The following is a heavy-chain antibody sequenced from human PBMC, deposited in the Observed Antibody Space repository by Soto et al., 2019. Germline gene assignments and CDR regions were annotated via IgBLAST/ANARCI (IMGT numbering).Heavy chain of an antibody. V-gene: IGHV4-59*08. D-gene: IGHD4-17*01. Sequence: QVQLQESGPGLVKPSETLSLTCTVSGGSISSYYWSWIRQPPGKGLEWIGYIYYSGSTNYNPSLKCRDTITVDTSNTPFSLRLSSATAADTAVYYCARRYGDCFDFWGQGTLVTVSS. J-gene: IGHJ4*02. CDR1: GGSISSYY. CDR3: ARRYGDCFDF. CDR2: IYYSGST.